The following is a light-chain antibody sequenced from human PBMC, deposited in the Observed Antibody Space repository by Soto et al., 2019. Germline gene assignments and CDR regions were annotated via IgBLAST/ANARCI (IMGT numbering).Light chain of an antibody. CDR3: QKYDSAPAT. CDR1: QAISNY. Sequence: DIQMTQSPSSLSASVGDRVTITCRASQAISNYLAWYQQKPGKVPKLLIYGASTLQSGVPSRFSGSGSGTDFTLTISSLQPEDVATYYRQKYDSAPATFGQGTRLEIK. J-gene: IGKJ5*01. CDR2: GAS. V-gene: IGKV1-27*01.